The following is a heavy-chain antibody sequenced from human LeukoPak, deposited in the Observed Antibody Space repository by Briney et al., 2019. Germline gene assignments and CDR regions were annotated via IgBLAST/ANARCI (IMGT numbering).Heavy chain of an antibody. Sequence: SETLSLTCTVSGGSISSYYWSWIRQPAGKGLEWMGRIYTSGSTNYNPSLKSRVTMSVDTSKNQFSLKLSSVTAADTAVYYCAREFQLRNYYYYYMDVWGKGTTVTVSS. CDR2: IYTSGST. J-gene: IGHJ6*03. D-gene: IGHD2-2*01. CDR1: GGSISSYY. V-gene: IGHV4-4*07. CDR3: AREFQLRNYYYYYMDV.